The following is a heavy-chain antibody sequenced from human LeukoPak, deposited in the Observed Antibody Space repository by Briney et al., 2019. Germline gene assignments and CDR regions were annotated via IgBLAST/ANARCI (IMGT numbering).Heavy chain of an antibody. D-gene: IGHD3-22*01. CDR2: ISWNSGSI. Sequence: GGSLRLSCAASGFTFDDYAMHWVRQPPGKGLEWVSGISWNSGSIGYADSVKGRFTISRDNAKYSLYLQMNSLRAEDTALYYCAKDTGYYYDSSNYWVWGQGTLVTVSS. J-gene: IGHJ4*02. CDR3: AKDTGYYYDSSNYWV. V-gene: IGHV3-9*01. CDR1: GFTFDDYA.